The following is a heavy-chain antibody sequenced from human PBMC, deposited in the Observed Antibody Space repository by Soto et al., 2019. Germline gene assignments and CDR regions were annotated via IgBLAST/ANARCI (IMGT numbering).Heavy chain of an antibody. CDR3: ARAKAYSSSWYKSSYYYYMDV. D-gene: IGHD6-13*01. V-gene: IGHV1-2*04. J-gene: IGHJ6*03. CDR2: INPNSGGT. Sequence: ASVKVSCTASGYTFTGYYMHCVRQAPGQGLEWMGWINPNSGGTNYAQKFQGWVTMTRDTSISTAYMELSRLRSDDTAVYYCARAKAYSSSWYKSSYYYYMDVWGKGTTVTVSS. CDR1: GYTFTGYY.